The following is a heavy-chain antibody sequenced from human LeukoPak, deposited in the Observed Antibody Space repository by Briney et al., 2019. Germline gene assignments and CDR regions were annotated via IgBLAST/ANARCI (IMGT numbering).Heavy chain of an antibody. CDR2: ISAYNGNT. Sequence: GASVKVSCKASGYTFTSYGISWVRQAPGQGLEWMGWISAYNGNTSYAQKLQGRVTMTTDTSTSTAYMELRSLRSDDTAVYYCALRYCSGGSCYLAMDVWGQGTTVTVSS. D-gene: IGHD2-15*01. CDR3: ALRYCSGGSCYLAMDV. CDR1: GYTFTSYG. J-gene: IGHJ6*02. V-gene: IGHV1-18*01.